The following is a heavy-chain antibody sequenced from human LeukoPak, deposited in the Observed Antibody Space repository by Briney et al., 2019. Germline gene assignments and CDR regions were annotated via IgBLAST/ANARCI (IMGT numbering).Heavy chain of an antibody. CDR1: GFTFSSYG. CDR2: ISGSGGST. D-gene: IGHD3-10*01. J-gene: IGHJ4*02. Sequence: GGSLRLSCAASGFTFSSYGMSWVRQAPGKGLEWVSAISGSGGSTYYADSVKGRFTISRDNSKNTLYLQMNSLRAEDTAVYYCARGITMVRGVFALDYWGQGTLVTVSS. CDR3: ARGITMVRGVFALDY. V-gene: IGHV3-23*01.